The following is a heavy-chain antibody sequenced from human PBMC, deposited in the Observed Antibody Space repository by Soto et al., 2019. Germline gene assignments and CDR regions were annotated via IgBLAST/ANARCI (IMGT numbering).Heavy chain of an antibody. CDR1: GFTVSSNY. V-gene: IGHV3-66*01. Sequence: PGGSLRLSCAASGFTVSSNYMSWVRQAPGKGLEWVSVIYSGGSTYYADSVKGRFTISRDNSKNTLYLQMNSLRAEDTAVYYCARDITDYYGSGSNYSGYWGQGTLVTVSS. J-gene: IGHJ4*02. D-gene: IGHD3-10*01. CDR3: ARDITDYYGSGSNYSGY. CDR2: IYSGGST.